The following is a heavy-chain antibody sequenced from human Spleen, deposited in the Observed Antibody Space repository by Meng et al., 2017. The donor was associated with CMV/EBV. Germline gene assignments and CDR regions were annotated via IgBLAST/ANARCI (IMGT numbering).Heavy chain of an antibody. CDR2: ISSSSSTI. J-gene: IGHJ4*02. D-gene: IGHD6-19*01. CDR3: ARDSSGWTPYPDY. V-gene: IGHV3-48*04. Sequence: GESLKISCAASGFTFSSYSMNWVRQAPGKGLEWVSYISSSSSTIYYADSVKGRFTISRDNAKNSLYLQMNSLRAEDTAVYYCARDSSGWTPYPDYWGQGTLVTV. CDR1: GFTFSSYS.